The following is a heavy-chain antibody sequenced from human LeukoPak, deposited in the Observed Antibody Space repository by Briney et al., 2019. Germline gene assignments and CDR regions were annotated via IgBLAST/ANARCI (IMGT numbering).Heavy chain of an antibody. Sequence: SETLSLTCAVYGGSFSGYYWSWIRQPPGKGLEWIGEINHSGSTNYNPSLKSRVTISVDTSKNQFSLKLSSVTAADTAVYYCAIPYCSGGSYYSAFDPWGQGTLVTVSS. CDR1: GGSFSGYY. CDR3: AIPYCSGGSYYSAFDP. D-gene: IGHD2-15*01. J-gene: IGHJ5*02. CDR2: INHSGST. V-gene: IGHV4-34*01.